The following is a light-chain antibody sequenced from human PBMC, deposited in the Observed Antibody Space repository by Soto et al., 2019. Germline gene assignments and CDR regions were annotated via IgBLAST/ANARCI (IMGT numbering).Light chain of an antibody. Sequence: IVLSQSPGALSLSPGERATLSCRASQSVTSSYLAWYQQKPGQAPRLLIYAASSRATGIPARFSGSGSGTEFTLTIDTLQSEDFAVYYCQQYNIWPLTFGGGTKVDIK. CDR1: QSVTSSY. CDR2: AAS. CDR3: QQYNIWPLT. J-gene: IGKJ4*01. V-gene: IGKV3D-15*01.